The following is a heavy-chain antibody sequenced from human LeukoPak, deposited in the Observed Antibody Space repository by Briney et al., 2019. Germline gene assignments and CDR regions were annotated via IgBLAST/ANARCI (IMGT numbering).Heavy chain of an antibody. CDR3: ARTTTVTPFDY. D-gene: IGHD4-17*01. CDR1: GFTFSSYA. CDR2: ISYDGSNK. J-gene: IGHJ4*02. V-gene: IGHV3-30-3*01. Sequence: PGRSLRLSCAASGFTFSSYAMHWVRQAPDKGLEWVAVISYDGSNKYYADSVKGRFTVSRDNSKNTLYLQMNSLRAEDTAVYYCARTTTVTPFDYWGQGTRVTVSS.